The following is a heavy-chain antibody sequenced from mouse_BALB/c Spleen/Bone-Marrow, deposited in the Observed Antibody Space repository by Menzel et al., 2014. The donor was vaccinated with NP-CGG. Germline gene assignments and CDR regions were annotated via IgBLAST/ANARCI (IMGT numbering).Heavy chain of an antibody. Sequence: EVKLVESGGGLVQPGGSRKLSCAASGFTFSSFGMHWVRQAPEKGLEWVAYISSGSSTIYYADTVKGRFTISRDNPKNTLFLQMTSLRSEDTAMYYCAKTYYGPTARFAYWGQGTLVTVSA. V-gene: IGHV5-17*02. CDR3: AKTYYGPTARFAY. D-gene: IGHD2-10*01. CDR2: ISSGSSTI. CDR1: GFTFSSFG. J-gene: IGHJ3*01.